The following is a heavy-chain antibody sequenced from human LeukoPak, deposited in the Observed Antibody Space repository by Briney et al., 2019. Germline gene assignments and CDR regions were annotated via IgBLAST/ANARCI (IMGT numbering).Heavy chain of an antibody. V-gene: IGHV1-2*02. Sequence: ASVKVSCKASGYTFTGYYMHWVRQAPGQGLAWMGWINPNSGDTNYAQKFQGRVTMTRDASIRTAYLEVGGLRSDDTAVYYCAKNPYEYYFGYWGQGTLVTVSS. J-gene: IGHJ4*02. CDR2: INPNSGDT. D-gene: IGHD5-12*01. CDR1: GYTFTGYY. CDR3: AKNPYEYYFGY.